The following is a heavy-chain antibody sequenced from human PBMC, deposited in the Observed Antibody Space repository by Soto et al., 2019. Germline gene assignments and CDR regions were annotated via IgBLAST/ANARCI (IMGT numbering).Heavy chain of an antibody. V-gene: IGHV3-74*01. D-gene: IGHD2-2*01. CDR2: INSDACYT. Sequence: EVQLVESGGGLVQPGGSLRLSCAASGFTFSTYWMHWIRQVPGKGLEWVSRINSDACYTYYADSVRGRFTISRDNAKNTLLLEMTSQRAEDTTVYYCVRGGHRIIASCYGNWFDPWGQGTLVTVSS. J-gene: IGHJ5*02. CDR1: GFTFSTYW. CDR3: VRGGHRIIASCYGNWFDP.